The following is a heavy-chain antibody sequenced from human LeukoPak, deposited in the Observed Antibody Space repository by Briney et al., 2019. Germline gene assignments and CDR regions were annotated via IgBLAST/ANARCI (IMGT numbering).Heavy chain of an antibody. J-gene: IGHJ6*02. D-gene: IGHD3-10*01. V-gene: IGHV1-2*04. CDR2: INPNGGGT. CDR3: ALSRLGEPGGMDV. CDR1: GYTFTGYY. Sequence: ASVKVSCKASGYTFTGYYMHWVRQAPGQGLEWMGWINPNGGGTHYARKFQGWVTMTRDTSINTVHMELSSLRSDGTAVYYCALSRLGEPGGMDVWGQGTTVTVSS.